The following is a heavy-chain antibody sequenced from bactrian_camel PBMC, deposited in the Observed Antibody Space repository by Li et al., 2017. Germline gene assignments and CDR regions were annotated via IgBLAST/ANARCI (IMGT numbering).Heavy chain of an antibody. CDR3: AVGPVVTAKCRLRLGFGY. CDR1: GPRKY. J-gene: IGHJ6*01. V-gene: IGHV3S63*01. CDR2: IDHNAGTT. D-gene: IGHD2*01. Sequence: VQLVESGGGSVQAGGSLRLSCVASGPRKYIGWFRQAQEAEEREGVAAIDHNAGTTYAEVVKGRFVISQDDAKTTLYLQMNNLKPEDTAMYYCAVGPVVTAKCRLRLGFGYWGQGTQVTVS.